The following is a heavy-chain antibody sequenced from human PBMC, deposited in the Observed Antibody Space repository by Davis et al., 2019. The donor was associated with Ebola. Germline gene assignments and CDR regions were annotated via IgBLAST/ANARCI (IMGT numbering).Heavy chain of an antibody. Sequence: GGSLRLSCAASGFTFSSYWVSWVRQAPGKGLEWVANIKQDGSEKYYVDSVKGRFTISRDNAKNSLYLQMNSLRAEDTAVYYCARVRVNWFDPWGQGTLVTVSS. CDR1: GFTFSSYW. J-gene: IGHJ5*02. CDR2: IKQDGSEK. CDR3: ARVRVNWFDP. D-gene: IGHD4-17*01. V-gene: IGHV3-7*01.